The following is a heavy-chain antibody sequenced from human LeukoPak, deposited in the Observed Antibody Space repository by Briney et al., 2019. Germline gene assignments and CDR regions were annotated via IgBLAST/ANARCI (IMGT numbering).Heavy chain of an antibody. CDR3: ARNGHVLRYFVRSWFDP. V-gene: IGHV1-18*01. J-gene: IGHJ5*02. CDR1: GYTFTSYG. D-gene: IGHD3-9*01. CDR2: ISAYNGNT. Sequence: ASVKVSCKASGYTFTSYGISWVRQAPGQGLEWMGWISAYNGNTNYAQKLQGRVTMTTDTSTSTAYMELRSLRSDDTAVYYCARNGHVLRYFVRSWFDPWGQGTLVTVSS.